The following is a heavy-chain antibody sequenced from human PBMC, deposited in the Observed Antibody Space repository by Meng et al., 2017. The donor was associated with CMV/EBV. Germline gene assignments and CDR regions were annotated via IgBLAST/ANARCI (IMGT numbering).Heavy chain of an antibody. Sequence: GESLKISCAASGFTFSSYSMNWVRQAPGKGLEWVSSISSSSSYIYYADSVKGRFTISRDNAKNSLYLQMNSLRAEDTAVYYCARVLPDCSSTSCYGMDVWGQGATVT. CDR3: ARVLPDCSSTSCYGMDV. V-gene: IGHV3-21*01. CDR2: ISSSSSYI. J-gene: IGHJ6*02. D-gene: IGHD2-2*01. CDR1: GFTFSSYS.